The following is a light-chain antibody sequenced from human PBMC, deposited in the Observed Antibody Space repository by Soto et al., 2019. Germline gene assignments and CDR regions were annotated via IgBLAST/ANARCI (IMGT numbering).Light chain of an antibody. CDR2: DAS. CDR1: QSVSSY. Sequence: EIVLTQSPATLSLSPGERATLSCRASQSVSSYLAWYQQKTGQAPRLLIYDASNRATGIPARFSGSGSGTDFTLTISSLEPEDVAVYYCQPRSNWPPYTFGQGTKLEIK. J-gene: IGKJ2*01. CDR3: QPRSNWPPYT. V-gene: IGKV3-11*01.